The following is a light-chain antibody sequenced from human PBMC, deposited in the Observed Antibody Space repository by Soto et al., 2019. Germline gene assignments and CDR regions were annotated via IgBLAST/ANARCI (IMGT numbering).Light chain of an antibody. CDR1: QNINNY. Sequence: DIQMTQSPSSLSASVGDRVSITCRASQNINNYLNWYQQKPGKAPKLLIYAASSLQSGVPSRFSGSGSGTHFTLTISSLQPEDFATYYCQQSFNSFGPRTKVDIK. J-gene: IGKJ3*01. V-gene: IGKV1-39*01. CDR2: AAS. CDR3: QQSFNS.